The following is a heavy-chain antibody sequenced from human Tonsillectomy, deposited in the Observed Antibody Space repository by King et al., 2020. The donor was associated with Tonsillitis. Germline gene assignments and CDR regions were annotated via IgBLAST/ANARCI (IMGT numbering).Heavy chain of an antibody. D-gene: IGHD2-15*01. CDR3: ATGRTDIVVVVAATGAFDY. Sequence: QLVQSGAEVKKPGASVKVSCKASGYTFTGYYMHWVRQAPGQGLEWMGWINPNSGGTNYAQKFQGRVTMTRDTSISTAYMELSRLRSGDTAVYYCATGRTDIVVVVAATGAFDYWGQGTLVTVSS. J-gene: IGHJ4*02. CDR2: INPNSGGT. V-gene: IGHV1-2*02. CDR1: GYTFTGYY.